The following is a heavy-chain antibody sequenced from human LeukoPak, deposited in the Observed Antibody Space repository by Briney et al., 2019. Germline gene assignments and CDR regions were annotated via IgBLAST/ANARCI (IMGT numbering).Heavy chain of an antibody. CDR1: GFIFSDSY. CDR2: ITSTSRNT. D-gene: IGHD5-18*01. J-gene: IGHJ4*02. Sequence: GGSLRLSCAASGFIFSDSYMAWIRQAPGKGPEWVSYITSTSRNTMYPDSVRGRFTISRDNAKNSLYLQMNSLRVEDTAVYYCARLHGYSYGLADSWGQGTLVTVSS. V-gene: IGHV3-11*06. CDR3: ARLHGYSYGLADS.